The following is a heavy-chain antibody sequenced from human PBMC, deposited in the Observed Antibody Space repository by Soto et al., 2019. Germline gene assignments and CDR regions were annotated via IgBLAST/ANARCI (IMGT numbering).Heavy chain of an antibody. Sequence: ASVKVSCKASGYTFTCYYMHWVRQAPGQGLEWMGWINPNSGGTNYAQKFQGWVTMTRDTSISTAYMQLSRLRSDETAVYYCASDTVYGLPGSEYYFDYWGQGTLVTVSS. V-gene: IGHV1-2*04. CDR3: ASDTVYGLPGSEYYFDY. D-gene: IGHD4-17*01. J-gene: IGHJ4*02. CDR2: INPNSGGT. CDR1: GYTFTCYY.